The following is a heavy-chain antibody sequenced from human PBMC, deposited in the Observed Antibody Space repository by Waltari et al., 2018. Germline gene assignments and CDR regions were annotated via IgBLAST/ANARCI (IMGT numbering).Heavy chain of an antibody. CDR2: ISYDGSNK. D-gene: IGHD3-22*01. Sequence: VQLVESGGGLVQPGRSLRLSCTASGFTFGDYAMSWVRQAPGKGLEWVAVISYDGSNKYYADSVKGRFTISRDNSKNTLYLQMNSLRAEDTAVYYCARDSDSSDYWYFDLWGRGTLVTVSS. J-gene: IGHJ2*01. CDR3: ARDSDSSDYWYFDL. CDR1: GFTFGDYA. V-gene: IGHV3-30-3*01.